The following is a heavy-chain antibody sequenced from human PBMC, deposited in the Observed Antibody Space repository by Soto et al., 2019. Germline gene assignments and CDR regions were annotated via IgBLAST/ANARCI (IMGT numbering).Heavy chain of an antibody. CDR1: VFTFRSFT. CDR2: SSSNSAYI. V-gene: IGHV3-21*01. CDR3: TRDASRDSSARGWFDP. D-gene: IGHD6-13*01. J-gene: IGHJ5*02. Sequence: LRLSCAASVFTFRSFTMNWVRQAPVKGLEWVSTSSSNSAYIYYTDSLRGRFTISRDNAKNSLHLQMNSLRAEDTAVYYCTRDASRDSSARGWFDPWGPGTLVTVSS.